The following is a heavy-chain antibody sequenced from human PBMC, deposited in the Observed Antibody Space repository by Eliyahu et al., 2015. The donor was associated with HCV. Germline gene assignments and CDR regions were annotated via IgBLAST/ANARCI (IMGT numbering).Heavy chain of an antibody. CDR2: INPNSGDT. J-gene: IGHJ4*02. CDR3: ARDDGSTVVPQY. Sequence: QVQLVQSGAEVMKPGASXRXTCKAXGYAFXGYYMHWVRQAPGQGLGWVGRINPNSGDTYYAQKFQGRVTMTRDTSINTAYMELRRLTSNDTAAYYCARDDGSTVVPQYWGQGSLVTVSS. D-gene: IGHD3-10*01. V-gene: IGHV1-2*06. CDR1: GYAFXGYY.